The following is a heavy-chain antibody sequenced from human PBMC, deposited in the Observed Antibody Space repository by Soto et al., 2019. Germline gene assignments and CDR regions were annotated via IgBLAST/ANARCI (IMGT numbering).Heavy chain of an antibody. J-gene: IGHJ4*02. CDR3: AGCKPYGSGSYYNDD. Sequence: QVQLVQSGAEVKKPGASVKVSCKASGYTFTSYGISWVRQAPGQGLEWMGWISAYNGNTNYAQKLQGRVTMTTDTSTSTDYMELRSRISDDTAVYYCAGCKPYGSGSYYNDDWGREPWSPSPQ. V-gene: IGHV1-18*01. D-gene: IGHD3-10*01. CDR1: GYTFTSYG. CDR2: ISAYNGNT.